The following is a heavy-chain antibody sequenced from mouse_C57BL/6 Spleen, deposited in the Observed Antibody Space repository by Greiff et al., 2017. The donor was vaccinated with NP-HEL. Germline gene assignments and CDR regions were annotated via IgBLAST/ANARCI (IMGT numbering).Heavy chain of an antibody. Sequence: VQLQQSGAELMKPGASVKLSCKATGYTFTGYWIEWVKQRPGHGLEWIGEILPGSGSTNYNEKFKGKATFTADTSSNTAYMQLSSLTTEDSAIDYGARGRFITTVARFDYWGQGTTLTVSS. CDR3: ARGRFITTVARFDY. J-gene: IGHJ2*01. D-gene: IGHD1-1*01. CDR2: ILPGSGST. V-gene: IGHV1-9*01. CDR1: GYTFTGYW.